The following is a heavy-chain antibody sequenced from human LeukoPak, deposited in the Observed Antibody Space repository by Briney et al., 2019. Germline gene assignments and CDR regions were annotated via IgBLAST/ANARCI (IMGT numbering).Heavy chain of an antibody. CDR1: GFTFSSYW. D-gene: IGHD5-18*01. CDR2: IKQDGSEK. V-gene: IGHV3-7*01. J-gene: IGHJ4*02. Sequence: GGSLRLSCAASGFTFSSYWMSWVRQAPGKGLEWVANIKQDGSEKYYVDSVKGRFTISRDNAKNSLYLQMNSLRAEDTAVYYCARETRGYSYGPDGEDYWGQGTLVTVSS. CDR3: ARETRGYSYGPDGEDY.